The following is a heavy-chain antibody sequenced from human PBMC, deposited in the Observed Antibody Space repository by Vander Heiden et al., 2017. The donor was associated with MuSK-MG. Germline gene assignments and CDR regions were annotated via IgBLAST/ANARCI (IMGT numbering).Heavy chain of an antibody. CDR2: IYHSGST. J-gene: IGHJ3*02. CDR3: ARARLGDYDSSGYYYVNAFDI. CDR1: GGAISCSNW. D-gene: IGHD3-22*01. V-gene: IGHV4-4*02. Sequence: QVQLQESGPGLVKPSGTLSLTCAVSGGAISCSNWWSWVRQPPGKGLEWIGEIYHSGSTNYNPSLKSRVTISVDKSKNQFSLKLSSVTAADTAVYYCARARLGDYDSSGYYYVNAFDIWGQGTMVTVSS.